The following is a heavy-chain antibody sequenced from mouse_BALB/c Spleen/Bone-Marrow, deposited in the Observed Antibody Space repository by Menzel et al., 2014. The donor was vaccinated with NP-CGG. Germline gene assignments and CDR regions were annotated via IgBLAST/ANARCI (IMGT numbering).Heavy chain of an antibody. J-gene: IGHJ4*01. CDR1: GYTFTGYW. D-gene: IGHD1-1*01. CDR2: INPSNGRT. V-gene: IGHV1S81*02. Sequence: QVPLQQSGAELVKPGGSVKLSCKAFGYTFTGYWMHWGKQRAGQGLEGVGEINPSNGRTNYNEKFKSMATLTADKSSSTAYMQLSSLTSEDSAVFYCARLIYGSSYIVDFWGQGTSVTVSS. CDR3: ARLIYGSSYIVDF.